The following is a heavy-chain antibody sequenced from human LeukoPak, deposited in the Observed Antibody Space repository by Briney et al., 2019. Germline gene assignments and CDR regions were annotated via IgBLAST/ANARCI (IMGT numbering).Heavy chain of an antibody. J-gene: IGHJ5*02. CDR1: GFTFSSYE. Sequence: GRSLRLSCAASGFTFSSYEMNWVRQAPGQGLEWVSYISTTGTTIHYADSVKGRFTISRDNAKKSLYLQMNSLRAEDTAVYYCARKLGSSNWFDPWGQGTLVTVSS. CDR2: ISTTGTTI. CDR3: ARKLGSSNWFDP. V-gene: IGHV3-48*03. D-gene: IGHD1-26*01.